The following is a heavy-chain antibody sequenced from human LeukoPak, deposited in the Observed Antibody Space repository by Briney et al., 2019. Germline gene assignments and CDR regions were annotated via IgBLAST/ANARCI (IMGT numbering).Heavy chain of an antibody. CDR3: ARVQRELMWYYFDY. CDR1: GATFEDYG. CDR2: INWNGGST. Sequence: GGPLTPPCAAPGATFEDYGMSGVRQAPGRGLEWVFGINWNGGSTGYADSVKGRFIISRDNAKNSLYLQMNSLRVEDAALYYCARVQRELMWYYFDYWGQGTLVTVSS. D-gene: IGHD1-1*01. V-gene: IGHV3-20*04. J-gene: IGHJ4*02.